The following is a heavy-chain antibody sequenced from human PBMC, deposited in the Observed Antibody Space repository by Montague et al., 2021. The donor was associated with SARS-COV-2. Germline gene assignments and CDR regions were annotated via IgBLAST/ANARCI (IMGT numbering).Heavy chain of an antibody. CDR1: GDSVSSNSAA. D-gene: IGHD6-13*01. V-gene: IGHV6-1*01. CDR3: ASGRMVPYSSSWTTLYYYYGMDV. CDR2: TYYRSKWYN. J-gene: IGHJ6*02. Sequence: CAISGDSVSSNSAAWNWIRQSPSRGLEWLGRTYYRSKWYNDYAVSVKSRITINPDTSKNQFSLQLNSGTPEDTAVYYCASGRMVPYSSSWTTLYYYYGMDVWGQGTTVTVSS.